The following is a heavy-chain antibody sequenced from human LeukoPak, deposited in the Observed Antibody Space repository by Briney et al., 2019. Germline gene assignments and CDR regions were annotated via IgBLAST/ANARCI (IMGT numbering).Heavy chain of an antibody. D-gene: IGHD6-19*01. CDR3: VRAPPSSGWSFDY. Sequence: PGGSLRLSCAASGFIFKTYAMHWVRQAPGKGLEWVTMIWYDGSNKYYGDSVKGRFTISRDNSKNTVYLQMNSLRVEDTAVYYCVRAPPSSGWSFDYWGERDLFTVSS. CDR2: IWYDGSNK. CDR1: GFIFKTYA. J-gene: IGHJ4*02. V-gene: IGHV3-33*01.